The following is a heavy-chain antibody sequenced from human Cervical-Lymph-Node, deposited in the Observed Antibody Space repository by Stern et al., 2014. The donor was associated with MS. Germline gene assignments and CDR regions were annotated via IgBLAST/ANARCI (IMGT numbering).Heavy chain of an antibody. Sequence: VQLLESGAEVKKPGASVRLSCRASGYTFTRNAIHWVRQAPGQRPEWMGWINAGNGDTKYSQRFQGRVTITRDTSANTAYMELSSLKSEDTAVYYCALNTLNGFDIWGQGTMVTVS. CDR3: ALNTLNGFDI. V-gene: IGHV1-3*01. D-gene: IGHD1/OR15-1a*01. J-gene: IGHJ3*02. CDR1: GYTFTRNA. CDR2: INAGNGDT.